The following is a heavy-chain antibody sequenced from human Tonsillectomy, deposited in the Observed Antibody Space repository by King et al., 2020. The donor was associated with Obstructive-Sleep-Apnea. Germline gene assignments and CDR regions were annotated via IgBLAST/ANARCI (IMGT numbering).Heavy chain of an antibody. CDR3: VKDMNRGWSVDYFDY. J-gene: IGHJ4*02. D-gene: IGHD6-19*01. V-gene: IGHV3-9*01. CDR2: ISWNSGSI. Sequence: VQLVESGGGLVQPGRSLRLSCAASGFTFDDYAMHWVRQAPGKGLEWVSGISWNSGSIGYADSVKGRFTISRDNAKNSLYLQMNSLRAEDTALYYCVKDMNRGWSVDYFDYWGQGTLVSVSS. CDR1: GFTFDDYA.